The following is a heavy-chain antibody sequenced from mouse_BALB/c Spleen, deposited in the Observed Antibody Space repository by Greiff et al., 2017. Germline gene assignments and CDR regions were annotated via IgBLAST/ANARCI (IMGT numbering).Heavy chain of an antibody. CDR1: GYTFTSYC. D-gene: IGHD1-1*01. V-gene: IGHV1-69*02. J-gene: IGHJ2*01. CDR3: ARSTSYYFDY. Sequence: QVQLQQPGAELVKPGAPVKLSCKASGYTFTSYCMNWVKQRPGRGLEWIGRIDPSDSETHYNQKFKDKATRTVDKSSSTPYIQLSSLTSEDSAVYYCARSTSYYFDYWGQGTTLTVSS. CDR2: IDPSDSET.